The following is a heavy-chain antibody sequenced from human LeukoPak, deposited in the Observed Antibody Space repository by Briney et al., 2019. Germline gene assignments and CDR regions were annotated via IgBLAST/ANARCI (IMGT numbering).Heavy chain of an antibody. D-gene: IGHD5-18*01. Sequence: PSETLSLTCTVSGYSISSGYYWGWIRQPPGKGLEWIGSIYHSGSTYYNPSLKSRVTISVDTSKNQFSLKLSSVTAADTAVYYCARNIVDTGMITTFDYWGQGTLVTVSS. J-gene: IGHJ4*02. CDR1: GYSISSGYY. CDR2: IYHSGST. CDR3: ARNIVDTGMITTFDY. V-gene: IGHV4-38-2*02.